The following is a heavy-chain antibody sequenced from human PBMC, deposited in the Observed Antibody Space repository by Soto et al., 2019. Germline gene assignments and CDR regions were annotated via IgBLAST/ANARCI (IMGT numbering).Heavy chain of an antibody. CDR3: AREGGGGYWTDIDY. V-gene: IGHV1-3*01. J-gene: IGHJ4*02. Sequence: GASVKVSCKASGYTFTSYAMHWVRQAPGQRLEWMGWINAGNGNTKYSQKLQGRVTITRDTSASTAYMELSSLRSEDTAVYYCAREGGGGYWTDIDYWGQGTLVTVS. CDR2: INAGNGNT. CDR1: GYTFTSYA. D-gene: IGHD2-21*01.